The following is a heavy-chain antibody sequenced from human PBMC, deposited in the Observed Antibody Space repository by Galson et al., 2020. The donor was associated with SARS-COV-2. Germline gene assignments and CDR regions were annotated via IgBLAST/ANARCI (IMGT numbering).Heavy chain of an antibody. J-gene: IGHJ3*02. CDR1: GYTLSEVS. V-gene: IGHV1-24*01. CDR2: FDPEDGEP. D-gene: IGHD2-2*01. Sequence: ASVKVSCKVSGYTLSEVSMHWVRQTPGKGLEWMAGFDPEDGEPIYGQHFRGRVTLTEGTSADTAYMELRGLRSGDTAVYYCASSRWLSTFDMWGQGTIVTVSS. CDR3: ASSRWLSTFDM.